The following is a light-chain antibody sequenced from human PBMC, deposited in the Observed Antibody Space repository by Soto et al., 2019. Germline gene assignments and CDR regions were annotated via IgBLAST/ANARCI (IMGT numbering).Light chain of an antibody. CDR2: EDS. J-gene: IGLJ3*02. CDR1: SGSIASSS. Sequence: NFMLTQPHSVSESPGKTVTISCTRSSGSIASSSVQWYQQRPGSSPTIVIYEDSQRPSGIPDRFSGSIDSSSNSASLSISGLKTEVEADYYCQSHDSTSKWVFGGGTKLTVL. CDR3: QSHDSTSKWV. V-gene: IGLV6-57*01.